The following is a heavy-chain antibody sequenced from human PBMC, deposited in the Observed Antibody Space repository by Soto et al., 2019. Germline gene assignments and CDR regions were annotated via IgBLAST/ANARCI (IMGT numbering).Heavy chain of an antibody. Sequence: GGSLRLSCAASGFSFSSYGMNWVRQAPGKGLEWVSSISCSSSYIYYTDSVKGRFTISRDNAKNSLYLQMNSLRAEDTAVYYCARLVADYVDPWGQGTLVTVSS. J-gene: IGHJ5*02. CDR3: ARLVADYVDP. CDR2: ISCSSSYI. D-gene: IGHD6-19*01. CDR1: GFSFSSYG. V-gene: IGHV3-21*01.